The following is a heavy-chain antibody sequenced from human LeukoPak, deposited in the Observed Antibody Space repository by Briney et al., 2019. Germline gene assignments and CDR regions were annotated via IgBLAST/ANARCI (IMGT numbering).Heavy chain of an antibody. J-gene: IGHJ6*02. V-gene: IGHV3-21*01. D-gene: IGHD4/OR15-4a*01. Sequence: PGGSLRLSCAASGFTFSSYSMNWVRQAPGKGLEWVSSISSSSSYIYYADSVKGRFTISRDNAKNSLHLQMNSLRAEDTAVYYCARAYGARYYYYGMDVWGQGTTVTVSS. CDR3: ARAYGARYYYYGMDV. CDR1: GFTFSSYS. CDR2: ISSSSSYI.